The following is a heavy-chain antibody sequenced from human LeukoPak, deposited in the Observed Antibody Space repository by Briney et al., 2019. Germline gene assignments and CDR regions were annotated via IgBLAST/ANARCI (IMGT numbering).Heavy chain of an antibody. CDR2: IYHSGST. J-gene: IGHJ3*02. CDR3: ATSNEAWGSGWFVSPPKESRRPQNAFDI. Sequence: PSQTLSLTCTVSGGSISSGSYYWSWIRQPPGKGLEWIGSIYHSGSTYYNPSLKSRVTISVDTSKNQFSLKLSSVTAADTAVYYCATSNEAWGSGWFVSPPKESRRPQNAFDIWGQGTMVTVSS. D-gene: IGHD6-19*01. CDR1: GGSISSGSYY. V-gene: IGHV4-39*07.